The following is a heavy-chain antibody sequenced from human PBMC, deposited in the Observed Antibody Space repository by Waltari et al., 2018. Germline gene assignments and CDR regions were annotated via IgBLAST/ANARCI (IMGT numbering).Heavy chain of an antibody. CDR1: GGSITSYY. CDR2: IYYSGST. J-gene: IGHJ4*02. CDR3: ARVGAPSSGFQRSQPFDY. D-gene: IGHD6-19*01. Sequence: QVQLQESGPGLVKPSETLSLTCTVSGGSITSYYWSWIRQSPGKGLEWIGYIYYSGSTNYTPSRKRRLTISLDRSNNQFSLNRTSMTAADTAVYYCARVGAPSSGFQRSQPFDYWGQGTLVTVSS. V-gene: IGHV4-59*01.